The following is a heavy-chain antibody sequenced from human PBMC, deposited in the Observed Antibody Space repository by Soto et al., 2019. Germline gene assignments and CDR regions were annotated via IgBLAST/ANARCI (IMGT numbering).Heavy chain of an antibody. CDR1: GGSIGGVGYS. V-gene: IGHV4-30-2*01. CDR3: ARAQFYSGSGNYNSLMFDA. CDR2: MYHSGTF. Sequence: SETLSLTCAVSGGSIGGVGYSWSWIRQPPGGGLEWIGYMYHSGTFLKSPSLKTRLTMSLDMSKNQFSLTLNSMTAADTAVYSCARAQFYSGSGNYNSLMFDAWGQGIQVTVSS. J-gene: IGHJ5*02. D-gene: IGHD3-10*01.